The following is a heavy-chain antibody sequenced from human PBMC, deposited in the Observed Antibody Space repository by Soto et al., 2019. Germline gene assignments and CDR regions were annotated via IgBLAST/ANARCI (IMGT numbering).Heavy chain of an antibody. CDR1: GHRFTTYW. Sequence: GESLKISCKTSGHRFTTYWISWVRQMPGEGLEYMGKINPTDSETNYSPSFEGHVTFSVDRSTSTAYVRWNSLKASDTAMYYCASPTMTSTSFYYAMDVWRQGTTVTVSS. J-gene: IGHJ6*02. CDR2: INPTDSET. V-gene: IGHV5-10-1*01. D-gene: IGHD4-17*01. CDR3: ASPTMTSTSFYYAMDV.